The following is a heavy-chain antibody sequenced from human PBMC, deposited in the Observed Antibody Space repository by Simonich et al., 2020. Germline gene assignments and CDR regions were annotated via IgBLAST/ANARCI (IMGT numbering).Heavy chain of an antibody. D-gene: IGHD5-12*01. V-gene: IGHV3-48*01. Sequence: EVQLVESGGGLVQPGGSLRLSCAASGFTSSSYSMNWVRQAPGNGFEWVSYISSSSSTIYYADSVKGRFTISRDNAKNSLYLQMNSLRAEDTAVYYCARDSSYYAFDIWGQGTMVTVSS. CDR3: ARDSSYYAFDI. CDR1: GFTSSSYS. CDR2: ISSSSSTI. J-gene: IGHJ3*02.